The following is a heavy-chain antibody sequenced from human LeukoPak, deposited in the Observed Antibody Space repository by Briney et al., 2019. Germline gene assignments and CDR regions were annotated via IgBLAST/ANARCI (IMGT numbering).Heavy chain of an antibody. J-gene: IGHJ3*02. CDR3: ARDSGGAFDI. CDR2: ISSSSSTI. Sequence: GGSLRLSCAASGFTFSSYSMNWVRQAPGKGLEWVSYISSSSSTIYYADSVKGRFTISRDNSKNTLYLQMNSLRAEDTAVYYCARDSGGAFDIWGQGTMVTVSS. CDR1: GFTFSSYS. V-gene: IGHV3-48*01. D-gene: IGHD3-10*01.